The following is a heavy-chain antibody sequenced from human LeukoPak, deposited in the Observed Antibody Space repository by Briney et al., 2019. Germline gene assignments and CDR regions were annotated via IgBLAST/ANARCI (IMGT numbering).Heavy chain of an antibody. D-gene: IGHD4-23*01. CDR2: IIPIFGTA. V-gene: IGHV1-69*13. CDR3: ARGVGGYGGNSDY. J-gene: IGHJ4*02. CDR1: GGTFSSYA. Sequence: SVKVSCKATGGTFSSYAISWVRQAPGQGLEWMGGIIPIFGTANYAQKFQGRVTITADESTSTAYMELSSLRSEDTAVYYCARGVGGYGGNSDYWGQGTLVTVSS.